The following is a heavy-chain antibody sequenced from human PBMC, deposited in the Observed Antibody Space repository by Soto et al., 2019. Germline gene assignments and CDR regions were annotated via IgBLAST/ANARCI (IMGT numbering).Heavy chain of an antibody. Sequence: QLQLQESGPGLVKPSETVSLTCSVSGGSIRDYFWTWIRQPPGKGVEWIGYISSTGTINYNSSLKSRVTISLDTSRNLFSLKLSSVTPADTAVYFCARDRKLVIPGNYYYYGMDVWGQGTTVTVSS. J-gene: IGHJ6*02. CDR3: ARDRKLVIPGNYYYYGMDV. V-gene: IGHV4-59*01. D-gene: IGHD3-10*01. CDR1: GGSIRDYF. CDR2: ISSTGTI.